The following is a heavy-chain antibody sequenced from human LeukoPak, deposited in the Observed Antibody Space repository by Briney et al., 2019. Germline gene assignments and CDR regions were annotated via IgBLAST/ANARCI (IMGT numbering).Heavy chain of an antibody. J-gene: IGHJ4*02. CDR3: AEWLKNYGTLDY. CDR1: GFTLSSYA. D-gene: IGHD3-10*01. CDR2: ISGSGGST. V-gene: IGHV3-23*01. Sequence: GGSLRLSCAASGFTLSSYAMSWVRQAPGKGLEWVSAISGSGGSTYYADSVKGRLTISRDNSKNTLYLQMNSLRADDTAVYYSAEWLKNYGTLDYCGQGTLVTVSS.